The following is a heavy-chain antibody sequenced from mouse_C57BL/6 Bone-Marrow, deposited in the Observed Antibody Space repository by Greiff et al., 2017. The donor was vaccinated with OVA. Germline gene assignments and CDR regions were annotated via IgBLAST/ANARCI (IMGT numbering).Heavy chain of an antibody. CDR2: INPNNGGT. CDR1: GYTFTDYN. Sequence: VHVKQSGPELVKPGASVKMSCKASGYTFTDYNMHWVKQSHGKSLEWIGYINPNNGGTSYNQKFKGKATLTVNKSSSTAYMELRSLTSEDSAVYYCTEGEVSFDYWGQGTTLTVSS. CDR3: TEGEVSFDY. J-gene: IGHJ2*01. V-gene: IGHV1-22*01.